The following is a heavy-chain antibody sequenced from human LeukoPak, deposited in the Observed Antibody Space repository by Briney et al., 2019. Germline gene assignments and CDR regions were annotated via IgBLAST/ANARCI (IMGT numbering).Heavy chain of an antibody. CDR1: GYTFTSYD. Sequence: ASVKVSCKASGYTFTSYDVSWARQATGQGLEWMGWMNPNSGNTGYAQKFQGRVTMTRNTSISTAYMELTSLRSEDTAVYYCAKRYCSSTSCYFGYWGQGTLVTVSS. V-gene: IGHV1-8*01. CDR3: AKRYCSSTSCYFGY. J-gene: IGHJ4*02. D-gene: IGHD2-2*01. CDR2: MNPNSGNT.